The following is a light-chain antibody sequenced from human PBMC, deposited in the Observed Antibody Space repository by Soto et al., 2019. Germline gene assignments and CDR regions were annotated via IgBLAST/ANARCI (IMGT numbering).Light chain of an antibody. CDR3: QQYDNLPIT. Sequence: IQMAPTPSSLSASVRDRVTITCQASQDISNYLNWYQQKPGKAPKLLIYDASNLETGVPSRFSGSGSGTDFTFTISSLQPEDIATYYCQQYDNLPITFGQGTRLEIK. CDR2: DAS. J-gene: IGKJ5*01. CDR1: QDISNY. V-gene: IGKV1-33*01.